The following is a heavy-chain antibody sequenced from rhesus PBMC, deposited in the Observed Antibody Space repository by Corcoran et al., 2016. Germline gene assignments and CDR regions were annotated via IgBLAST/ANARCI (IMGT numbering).Heavy chain of an antibody. CDR3: ARYATITTGFDY. D-gene: IGHD4-11*01. V-gene: IGHV4-122*02. Sequence: QVQLQESGPGLVKPSETLSLPCAVPGCSINSGYFYWIWIPLPPGKGLEWIGYITYSGSASYNPSLKSRVTMSRDTSKNQFSLKLSSVTAADTAVYFCARYATITTGFDYWGQGVLVTVSS. CDR2: ITYSGSA. CDR1: GCSINSGYFY. J-gene: IGHJ4*01.